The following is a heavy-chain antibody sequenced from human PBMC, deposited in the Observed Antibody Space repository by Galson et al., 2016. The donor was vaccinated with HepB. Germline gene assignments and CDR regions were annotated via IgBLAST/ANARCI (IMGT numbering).Heavy chain of an antibody. Sequence: SLRLSCAASGFTFSTYSMNWVRQAPGKGLEWVSSISSSSTYIYYEDSVKGRFTISRDNAKNSLYLQMNSLGAEDTAVYYWSSYPGYFPGNWGQGTLVTVSS. CDR2: ISSSSTYI. J-gene: IGHJ4*02. CDR3: SSYPGYFPGN. V-gene: IGHV3-21*01. CDR1: GFTFSTYS. D-gene: IGHD3-9*01.